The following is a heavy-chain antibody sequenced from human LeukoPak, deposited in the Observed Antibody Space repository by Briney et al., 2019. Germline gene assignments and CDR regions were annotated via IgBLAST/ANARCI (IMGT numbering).Heavy chain of an antibody. CDR3: ARDLGGAAGTRYFDY. CDR2: INPSGGST. D-gene: IGHD6-13*01. CDR1: GYTFTSYY. V-gene: IGHV1-46*01. J-gene: IGHJ4*02. Sequence: ASVKVSCKASGYTFTSYYMHWVRQAPGQGLEWMGMINPSGGSTSYAQKFQGRVTMTRDTSTSTVYMELSSLRSEDTAVYYCARDLGGAAGTRYFDYWGQGTLVTVSS.